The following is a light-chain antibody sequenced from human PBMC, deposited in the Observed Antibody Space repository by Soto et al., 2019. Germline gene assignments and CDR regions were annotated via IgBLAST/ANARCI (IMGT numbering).Light chain of an antibody. CDR3: QNYNRAPWT. J-gene: IGKJ1*01. CDR1: EAISNY. CDR2: GAS. V-gene: IGKV1-27*01. Sequence: DIPMTQSPSSLSASVGDRVTITCRASEAISNYLAWYQQKPGKVPKLLIYGASTLQSGVASRFSGSGSGTDFTLTISSLQTEDVATYYCQNYNRAPWTFGQGTKVESK.